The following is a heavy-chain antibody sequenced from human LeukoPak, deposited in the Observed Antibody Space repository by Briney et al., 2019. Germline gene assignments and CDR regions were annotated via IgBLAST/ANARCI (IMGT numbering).Heavy chain of an antibody. CDR2: ISSSSSYI. Sequence: KTGGSLRLSCAASGFTFSSYSMNWVRQAPGKGLEWVSSISSSSSYIYYADSVKGRFTISRDNAKNSLYLQMNSLRAEDTAVYYCARDRGVYRSSPGSWGQGTLVTVSS. J-gene: IGHJ5*02. CDR1: GFTFSSYS. D-gene: IGHD6-13*01. V-gene: IGHV3-21*01. CDR3: ARDRGVYRSSPGS.